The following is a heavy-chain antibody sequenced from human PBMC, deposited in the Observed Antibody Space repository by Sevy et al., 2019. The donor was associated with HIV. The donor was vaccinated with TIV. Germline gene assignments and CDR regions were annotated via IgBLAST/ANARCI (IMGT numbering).Heavy chain of an antibody. CDR2: IYYSGST. J-gene: IGHJ4*02. CDR1: GGSISSSSYY. CDR3: ASHPYDYIWGSYLYFDY. Sequence: SETLSLTCTVSGGSISSSSYYWGWIRQPPGKGLEWIGSIYYSGSTYYNPSLKSRVTISVDTSKNQFSLKLSSVTAADTAVYYCASHPYDYIWGSYLYFDYWGQGTLVTVSS. V-gene: IGHV4-39*01. D-gene: IGHD3-16*02.